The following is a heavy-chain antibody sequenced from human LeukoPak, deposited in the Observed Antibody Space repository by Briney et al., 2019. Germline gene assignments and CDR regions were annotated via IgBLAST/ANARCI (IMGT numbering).Heavy chain of an antibody. J-gene: IGHJ3*02. CDR3: TRDGGEGGNSAFDI. V-gene: IGHV3-72*01. CDR1: GFTVSSNY. Sequence: PGGSLRLSCAASGFTVSSNYMSWVRQAPGKGLEWVGRIRRGTNSYTTEYAASVKGRFIISRDDSKNSVYLHMNSLKTEDTAVYHCTRDGGEGGNSAFDIWGQGTMVTVSS. D-gene: IGHD3-16*01. CDR2: IRRGTNSYTT.